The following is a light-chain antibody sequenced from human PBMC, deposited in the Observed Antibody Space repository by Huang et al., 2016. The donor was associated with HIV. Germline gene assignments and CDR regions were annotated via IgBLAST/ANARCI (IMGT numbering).Light chain of an antibody. CDR1: QSISSY. CDR2: GAS. J-gene: IGKJ1*01. CDR3: QQSYNTPWT. Sequence: DIQMTQSPSSLSASVGDRVTITCRASQSISSYLSWYQQKPGKATKLLSYGASILQSGVPSRFSGSGSRTDFTLTISSVQPEDLATYYCQQSYNTPWTFGQGTKVEIK. V-gene: IGKV1-39*01.